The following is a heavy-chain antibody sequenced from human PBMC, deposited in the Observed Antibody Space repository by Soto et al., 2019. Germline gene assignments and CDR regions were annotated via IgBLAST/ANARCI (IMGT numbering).Heavy chain of an antibody. CDR3: ASDRGYGLVN. CDR2: SIPLFAIT. Sequence: QVQLVQSGAEVKKPGSSVKVSCKASGGTFSSHGFNWVRQAPGQGLEWIGGSIPLFAITNHTQKCQDRITITAAASTTTASMELMSLRSDDTAVYFCASDRGYGLVNWGQGTVLTVPS. D-gene: IGHD2-15*01. V-gene: IGHV1-69*12. CDR1: GGTFSSHG. J-gene: IGHJ4*02.